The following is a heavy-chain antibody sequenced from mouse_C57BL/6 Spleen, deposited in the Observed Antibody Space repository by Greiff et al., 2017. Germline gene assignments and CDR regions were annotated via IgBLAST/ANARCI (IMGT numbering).Heavy chain of an antibody. Sequence: VQLQQSGTELVKPGASVKLSCKASGYTFTSYWMHWVKQRPGQGLEWIGNINPSNGGTNYNEKFKSRATLTVDKSSSTAYMQLSSLTSEDSAVYYCARRYYGSRGHFDYWGQGTTLTVSS. V-gene: IGHV1-53*01. CDR2: INPSNGGT. D-gene: IGHD1-1*01. CDR3: ARRYYGSRGHFDY. CDR1: GYTFTSYW. J-gene: IGHJ2*01.